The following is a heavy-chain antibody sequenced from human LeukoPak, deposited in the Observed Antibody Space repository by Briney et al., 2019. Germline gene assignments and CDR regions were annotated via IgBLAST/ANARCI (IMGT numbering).Heavy chain of an antibody. V-gene: IGHV3-23*01. D-gene: IGHD1-26*01. CDR3: ANRGAEVGATVAPGDY. Sequence: PGGSLRLYCAASGFTFSSYAMSWVRQAPGKGLEWVSGISGSVISTYYADSVKGRFTISRDNSKNTLYLQMNSLRAEDTAVYYCANRGAEVGATVAPGDYWGQGTLVTVSS. CDR2: ISGSVIST. J-gene: IGHJ4*02. CDR1: GFTFSSYA.